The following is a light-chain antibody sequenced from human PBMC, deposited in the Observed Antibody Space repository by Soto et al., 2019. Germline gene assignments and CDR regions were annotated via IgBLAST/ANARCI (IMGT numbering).Light chain of an antibody. V-gene: IGKV4-1*01. CDR1: QGIRDE. J-gene: IGKJ4*01. Sequence: IQMTQSPSSLSASVGDRVTITCRASQGIRDELGWYQQKAGQPPKLLIYWASTRESGVPDRFSGSGSGTDFTLTISSLQAEDVAVYYCQQYYSTPLTFGGGTKVEIK. CDR2: WAS. CDR3: QQYYSTPLT.